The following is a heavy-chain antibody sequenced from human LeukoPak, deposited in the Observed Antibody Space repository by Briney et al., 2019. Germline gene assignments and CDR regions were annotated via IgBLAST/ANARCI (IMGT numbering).Heavy chain of an antibody. CDR3: ARDEAAAGPYYYYYGMDV. D-gene: IGHD6-13*01. Sequence: QPGGSLRLSCAASGFTFSSYGMHWVRQAPGKGLKWVAVIWYDGSNKYYADSVKGRFTISRDNSKNTLYLQMNSLRAEDTAVYYCARDEAAAGPYYYYYGMDVWGQGTTVTVSS. V-gene: IGHV3-33*01. CDR2: IWYDGSNK. J-gene: IGHJ6*02. CDR1: GFTFSSYG.